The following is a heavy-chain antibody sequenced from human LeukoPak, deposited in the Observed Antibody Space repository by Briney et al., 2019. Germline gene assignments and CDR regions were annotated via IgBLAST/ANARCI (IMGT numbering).Heavy chain of an antibody. D-gene: IGHD2-21*01. CDR1: GFTFSSYS. CDR3: ARRTCGGDCYLDY. CDR2: ISSGSSTI. J-gene: IGHJ4*02. Sequence: GGSLRLSCAASGFTFSSYSMNWVRQAPGKGLEWVSYISSGSSTIYYADSVKGRFTISRDNAKNSLYLQMNSLRAEDTAVYYCARRTCGGDCYLDYWGQGTLVTVSS. V-gene: IGHV3-48*01.